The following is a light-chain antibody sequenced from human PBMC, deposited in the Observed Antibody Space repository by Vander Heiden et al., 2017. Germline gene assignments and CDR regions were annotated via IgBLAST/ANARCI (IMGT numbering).Light chain of an antibody. CDR2: LGS. J-gene: IGKJ5*01. V-gene: IGKV2-28*01. CDR3: MQALQTPST. CDR1: QSLLHSNGYNY. Sequence: DIVMTQSPLSLPVTPGEPASISCRSSQSLLHSNGYNYLDWYLQKPGQSPQLLIYLGSNWASGVPDRFSGSGSGTDFTLKISRVEAEDVGVYYCMQALQTPSTFGQGTRLEIK.